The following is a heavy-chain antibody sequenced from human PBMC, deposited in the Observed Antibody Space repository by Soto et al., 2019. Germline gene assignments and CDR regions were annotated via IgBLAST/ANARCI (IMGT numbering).Heavy chain of an antibody. Sequence: PGESLRISSKGSGYSFSSYWIGWGRQMPGESLEWMGIIYPGDSDTRYSPSVQGQVTISADKSISTAYLQWSSLKASDTAMYYCARHGVGDILTGQPDYWGQGTLVTVSS. CDR3: ARHGVGDILTGQPDY. V-gene: IGHV5-51*01. D-gene: IGHD3-9*01. CDR2: IYPGDSDT. CDR1: GYSFSSYW. J-gene: IGHJ4*02.